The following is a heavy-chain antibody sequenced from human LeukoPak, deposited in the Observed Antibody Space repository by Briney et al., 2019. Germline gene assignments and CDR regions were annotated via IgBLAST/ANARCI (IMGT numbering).Heavy chain of an antibody. V-gene: IGHV1-69*05. D-gene: IGHD6-13*01. CDR2: IIPIFGTA. J-gene: IGHJ4*02. Sequence: ASVKVSCKASGGTFSSYAISWVRQAPGQGLEWMGGIIPIFGTANYAQKFQGRVTITTDESTSTAYMELSSLRSEDTAVYYCARARRDYSSSWYGGFDYWGQGTLVTVSS. CDR3: ARARRDYSSSWYGGFDY. CDR1: GGTFSSYA.